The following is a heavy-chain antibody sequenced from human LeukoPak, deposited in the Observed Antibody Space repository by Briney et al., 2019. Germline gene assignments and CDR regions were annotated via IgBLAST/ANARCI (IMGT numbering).Heavy chain of an antibody. CDR1: GGSISSSSYY. Sequence: SETLSLTCTVSGGSISSSSYYWGWIRQPPGEGLEWIGSIYYSGSTYYNPSLKSRVTISVDTSKNQFSLKLSSVTAADTAVYYCARLLYYYDSSPSPAFDIWGQGTMVTVSS. J-gene: IGHJ3*02. V-gene: IGHV4-39*01. CDR2: IYYSGST. CDR3: ARLLYYYDSSPSPAFDI. D-gene: IGHD3-22*01.